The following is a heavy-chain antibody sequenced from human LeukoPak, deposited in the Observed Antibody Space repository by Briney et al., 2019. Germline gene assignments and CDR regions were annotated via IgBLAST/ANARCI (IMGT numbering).Heavy chain of an antibody. CDR3: ARSLLWFGELPSLIDY. CDR2: IKSDGSST. CDR1: GITFSSNW. J-gene: IGHJ4*02. V-gene: IGHV3-74*01. D-gene: IGHD3-10*01. Sequence: GGSLRLSCVASGITFSSNWHWVRQAPGKGLVWVSRIKSDGSSTSYADSVKGRFTISRDNAKNSLYLQMNSLRDEDTAVYYCARSLLWFGELPSLIDYWGQGTLVTVSS.